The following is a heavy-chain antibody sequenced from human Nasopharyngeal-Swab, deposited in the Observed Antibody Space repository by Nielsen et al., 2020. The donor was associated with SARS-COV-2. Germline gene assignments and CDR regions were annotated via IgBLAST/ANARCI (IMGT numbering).Heavy chain of an antibody. CDR1: GFTFDDYA. CDR3: AKEAPGQYSSGSDPHYYYYYGMDV. Sequence: GESLKISCAASGFTFDDYAMHWVRQAPGKGLEWVSLISGDGGSPYYAGSVKGRFTISRDNSKNSLYLQMNSLRTEDTALYYCAKEAPGQYSSGSDPHYYYYYGMDVWGQGTTVTVSS. CDR2: ISGDGGSP. V-gene: IGHV3-43*02. D-gene: IGHD6-19*01. J-gene: IGHJ6*02.